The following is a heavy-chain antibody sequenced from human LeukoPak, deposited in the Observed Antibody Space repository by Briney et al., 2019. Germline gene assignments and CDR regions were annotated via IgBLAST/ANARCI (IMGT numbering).Heavy chain of an antibody. CDR3: ARVDAFDI. Sequence: PGGSLRLSCAASGFTFSSYAMHWVRQAPGKGLEWVSGISWNSGSIGYADSVKGRFTISRDNAKNSLYLQMNSLRAEDTAVYYCARVDAFDIWGQGTMVTVSS. J-gene: IGHJ3*02. CDR1: GFTFSSYA. CDR2: ISWNSGSI. V-gene: IGHV3-9*01.